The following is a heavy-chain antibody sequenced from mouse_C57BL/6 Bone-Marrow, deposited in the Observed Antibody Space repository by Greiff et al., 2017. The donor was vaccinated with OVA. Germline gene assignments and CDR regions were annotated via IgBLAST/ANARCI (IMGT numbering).Heavy chain of an antibody. Sequence: QVQLQQPGAELVKPGASVKLSCKASGYTFTSYWMHWVKQRPGQGLEWIGMIHPNSGSTNYNEKFKSKATLTVDKSSSTAYMQLSSLTSEDSAVYCCASGLWSYWYFDVWGTGTTVTVSS. CDR3: ASGLWSYWYFDV. CDR2: IHPNSGST. CDR1: GYTFTSYW. J-gene: IGHJ1*03. V-gene: IGHV1-64*01. D-gene: IGHD1-1*02.